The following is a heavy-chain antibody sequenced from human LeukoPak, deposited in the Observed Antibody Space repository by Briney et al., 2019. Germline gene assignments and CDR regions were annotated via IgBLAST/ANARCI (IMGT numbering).Heavy chain of an antibody. D-gene: IGHD1-26*01. CDR3: AKDRRVGATGYGMDV. Sequence: GGSLRLSCAASGFTFSDYYMTWIRQAPGKGLEWVSYISGSSSSTNYADSVKGRFTISRDNAKNSLYLQMNSLRADDTAVYYCAKDRRVGATGYGMDVWGQGTTVIVSS. CDR1: GFTFSDYY. J-gene: IGHJ6*02. V-gene: IGHV3-11*06. CDR2: ISGSSSST.